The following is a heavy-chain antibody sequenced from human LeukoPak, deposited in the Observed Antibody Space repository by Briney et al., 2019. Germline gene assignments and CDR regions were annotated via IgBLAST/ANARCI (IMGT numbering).Heavy chain of an antibody. CDR2: IYHSGST. Sequence: PSGTLSLTCAVSGGSISSSNWWSWVRRPPGKGLEWIGEIYHSGSTNYNPSLKSRVTISVDKSRNQFSLKLSSVTAADTAVYYCARSSTYYYDSSGYCDYWGQGTLVTVSS. CDR1: GGSISSSNW. CDR3: ARSSTYYYDSSGYCDY. J-gene: IGHJ4*02. D-gene: IGHD3-22*01. V-gene: IGHV4-4*02.